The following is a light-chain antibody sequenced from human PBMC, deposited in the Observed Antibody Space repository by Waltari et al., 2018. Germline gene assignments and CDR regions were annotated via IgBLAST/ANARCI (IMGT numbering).Light chain of an antibody. CDR3: QAWDSSAAGV. Sequence: SSELTPPPSVAVPPGQTATISSPGDNLGDKYACWSQQKPGQSPVLVIYQDNRRPSGIPERFSGSNSGNTATLTISGTQAMDEADYYCQAWDSSAAGVFGTGTKVTVL. CDR2: QDN. J-gene: IGLJ1*01. V-gene: IGLV3-1*01. CDR1: NLGDKY.